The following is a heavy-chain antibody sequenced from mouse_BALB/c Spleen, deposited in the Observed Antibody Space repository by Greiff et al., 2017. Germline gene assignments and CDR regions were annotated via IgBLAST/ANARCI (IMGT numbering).Heavy chain of an antibody. D-gene: IGHD1-2*01. CDR1: GYSITSGYY. J-gene: IGHJ4*01. V-gene: IGHV3-6*02. CDR3: ARDYYGYPYAMDY. CDR2: ISYDGSN. Sequence: EVQLVESGPGLVKPSQSLSLTCSVTGYSITSGYYWNWIRQFPGNKLEWMGYISYDGSNNYNPSLKNRISITRDTSKNQFFLKLNSVTTEDTATYYCARDYYGYPYAMDYWGQGTSVTVSS.